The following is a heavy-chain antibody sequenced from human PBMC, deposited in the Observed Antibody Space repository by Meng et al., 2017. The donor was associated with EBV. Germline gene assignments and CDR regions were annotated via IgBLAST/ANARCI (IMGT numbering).Heavy chain of an antibody. CDR3: ASAEHYGDYVFEY. Sequence: QGQLVQAGAEVTRPGSSAKVYCKTSGGILRSFAISWVRQAPGQGLEWTGGIIPLFHTTNYAQKFQGRLHIIADESSATTYMELSSLRSEDTAIYYCASAEHYGDYVFEYWGQGNLVTVSS. J-gene: IGHJ4*02. V-gene: IGHV1-69*01. CDR2: IIPLFHTT. CDR1: GGILRSFA. D-gene: IGHD4-17*01.